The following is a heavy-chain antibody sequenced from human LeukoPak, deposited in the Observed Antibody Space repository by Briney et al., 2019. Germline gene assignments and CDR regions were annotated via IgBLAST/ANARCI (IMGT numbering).Heavy chain of an antibody. D-gene: IGHD1/OR15-1a*01. CDR2: IKQDGSVK. Sequence: GGSLRLSCAASGFTFSNFWMNWVRQAPGKGLEWVANIKQDGSVKHYVDSVKGRFTISRDNTKNSLYLQMNSLRAEDTAMYYCAKGTKPVMTIPDYWGQGILVTVSS. CDR1: GFTFSNFW. V-gene: IGHV3-7*03. J-gene: IGHJ4*02. CDR3: AKGTKPVMTIPDY.